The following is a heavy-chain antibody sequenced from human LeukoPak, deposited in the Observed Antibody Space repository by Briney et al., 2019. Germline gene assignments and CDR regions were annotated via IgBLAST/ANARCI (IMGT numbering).Heavy chain of an antibody. CDR1: GFTISSGG. V-gene: IGHV3-21*01. CDR2: ISSSSSYI. CDR3: ARALAAYLCGRSLAYDVKV. J-gene: IGHJ3*01. D-gene: IGHD2-15*01. Sequence: PGGSLCLTCTASGFTISSGGKYRSRQAPGKGLEWVSSISSSSSYIYYADSVKGRFTISRDNAKNSLYLQMNSLRAEDTAVYYCARALAAYLCGRSLAYDVKVWGQGTMVTVSS.